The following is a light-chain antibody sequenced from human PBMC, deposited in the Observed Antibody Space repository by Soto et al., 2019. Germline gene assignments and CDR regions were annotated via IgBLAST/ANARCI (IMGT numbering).Light chain of an antibody. CDR1: QSVSSN. Sequence: EIVMTQSPATLSVSPGERATLSCRASQSVSSNLAWYQQKPGQAPRLLLYGASTRATGIPARFSGSGSGTEFTLTISSLQSEDFAVYYGQQYNNWPITFGQGTRLELK. CDR2: GAS. V-gene: IGKV3-15*01. J-gene: IGKJ5*01. CDR3: QQYNNWPIT.